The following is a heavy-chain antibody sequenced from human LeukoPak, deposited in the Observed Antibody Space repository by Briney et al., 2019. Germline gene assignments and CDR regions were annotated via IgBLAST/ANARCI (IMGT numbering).Heavy chain of an antibody. D-gene: IGHD3-22*01. Sequence: SVKVSCKASGGTFSSYAISWVRQAPGQGLEWMGRIIPIFGIANYAQKFQERVTITRDMSTSTAYMELSSLRSEDTAVYYCAAVYDDSSGYPVDYWGQGTLVTVSS. CDR1: GGTFSSYA. V-gene: IGHV1-69*04. CDR2: IIPIFGIA. CDR3: AAVYDDSSGYPVDY. J-gene: IGHJ4*02.